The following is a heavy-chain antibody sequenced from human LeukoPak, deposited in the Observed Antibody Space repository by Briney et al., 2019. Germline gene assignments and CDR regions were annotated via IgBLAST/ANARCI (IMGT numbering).Heavy chain of an antibody. CDR1: GFTFSHYS. J-gene: IGHJ4*02. Sequence: GGSLRLSCSASGFTFSHYSMYWVRQAPGKGLEYVSAISGNGVSTYYSDSLRGRFTISRDNSKNTLYLQVSSLKTEDTAVYYCVRLYGAYGYFDSWGQGTLVTVSS. CDR3: VRLYGAYGYFDS. CDR2: ISGNGVST. D-gene: IGHD4-17*01. V-gene: IGHV3-64D*06.